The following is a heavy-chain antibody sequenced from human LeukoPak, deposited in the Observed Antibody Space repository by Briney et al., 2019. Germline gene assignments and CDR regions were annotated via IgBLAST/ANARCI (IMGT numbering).Heavy chain of an antibody. D-gene: IGHD1-26*01. Sequence: SETLSLTCTVSGGSTSSYYWRWIRQPAGKGLEWIGRIYTSGSTNYNPSLKSRVTMSVDTSKNQFSLKLSSVTAADTAVYYCARVGGGSYSSHFDYWGQGTLVIVSS. J-gene: IGHJ4*02. CDR3: ARVGGGSYSSHFDY. CDR1: GGSTSSYY. CDR2: IYTSGST. V-gene: IGHV4-4*07.